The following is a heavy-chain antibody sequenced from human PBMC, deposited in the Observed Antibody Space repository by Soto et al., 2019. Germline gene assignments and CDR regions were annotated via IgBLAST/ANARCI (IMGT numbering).Heavy chain of an antibody. CDR2: IYYSGST. V-gene: IGHV4-31*03. J-gene: IGHJ5*02. CDR3: ARDLVTMGQNWFDP. Sequence: QVQLQESGPGLVKPSQTLSLTCTVSGGSISSGGYYWSWIRQHPGKGLEWIGYIYYSGSTYYNPSLKSRVTISVDTSKNRFSLKLSSVTAADTAVYYCARDLVTMGQNWFDPWGQGTLVTVSS. D-gene: IGHD3-10*01. CDR1: GGSISSGGYY.